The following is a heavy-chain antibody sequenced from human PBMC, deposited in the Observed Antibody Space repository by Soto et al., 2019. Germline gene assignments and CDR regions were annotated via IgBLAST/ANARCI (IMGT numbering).Heavy chain of an antibody. Sequence: SETLSLTCAVSGGSFSGYYWSWIRQPPGKGLEWIGEINHSGSTNYNPSLKSRVTISVDTSKKQFSLKLSSVTAADTAVYYCGSPLSRGYSYGYFHYWGQGTLVTVSS. V-gene: IGHV4-34*01. CDR2: INHSGST. CDR1: GGSFSGYY. CDR3: GSPLSRGYSYGYFHY. J-gene: IGHJ4*02. D-gene: IGHD5-18*01.